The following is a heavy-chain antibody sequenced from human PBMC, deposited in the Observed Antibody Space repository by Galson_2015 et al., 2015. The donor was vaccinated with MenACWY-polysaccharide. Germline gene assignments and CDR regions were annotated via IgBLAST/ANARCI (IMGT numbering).Heavy chain of an antibody. CDR3: ARVGGSGSYYGAFDI. CDR2: INPNSGGT. CDR1: GYTFTGYY. V-gene: IGHV1-2*06. J-gene: IGHJ3*02. Sequence: SVKVSCKASGYTFTGYYMHWVRQAPGQGLEWMGRINPNSGGTNYAQKFQGRVTMTRDTSISTAYMELSRLRSDDTAVYYCARVGGSGSYYGAFDIWGQGTMVTVSS. D-gene: IGHD1-26*01.